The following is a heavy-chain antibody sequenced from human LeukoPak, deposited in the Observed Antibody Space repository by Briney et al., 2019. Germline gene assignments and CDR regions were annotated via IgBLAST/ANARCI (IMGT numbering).Heavy chain of an antibody. V-gene: IGHV4-30-4*08. D-gene: IGHD3-3*02. Sequence: SETLSLTCTVSGGSISSGDYYWSWLRQPPGMGLEWIGYIYYSGSTYSNPSLKSRLTITVDTSKNQFSLKLSSVTAADTAVYYCARLLAPAFDIWGQGTMVTVSS. CDR2: IYYSGST. CDR3: ARLLAPAFDI. J-gene: IGHJ3*02. CDR1: GGSISSGDYY.